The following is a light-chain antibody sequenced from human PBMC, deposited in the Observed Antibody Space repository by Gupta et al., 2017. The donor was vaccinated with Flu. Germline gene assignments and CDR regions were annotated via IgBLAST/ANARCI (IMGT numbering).Light chain of an antibody. V-gene: IGKV1-5*03. Sequence: SPSTLSASVGDRVTITCRASQSISIWLAWYQQRPGRAPKLLIYEASAVQSGVPSRFSGSGSGTEFTLTISSLQPDDFAIYYCQQYYSYRSFGQGTRVEIK. CDR1: QSISIW. CDR3: QQYYSYRS. CDR2: EAS. J-gene: IGKJ1*01.